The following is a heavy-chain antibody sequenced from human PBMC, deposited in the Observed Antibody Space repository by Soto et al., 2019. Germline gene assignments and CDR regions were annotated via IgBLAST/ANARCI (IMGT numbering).Heavy chain of an antibody. CDR2: IYYSGST. J-gene: IGHJ6*02. Sequence: SETLSLTCTVSGCSISSADYYWSWIRQPPGKGLEWIGYIYYSGSTYYNPSLKSRVTISVDTSKNQFSLKLSSVTAADTAVYYCARQRFPYGMDVWGQGTTVTVSS. CDR1: GCSISSADYY. CDR3: ARQRFPYGMDV. V-gene: IGHV4-30-4*01. D-gene: IGHD3-3*01.